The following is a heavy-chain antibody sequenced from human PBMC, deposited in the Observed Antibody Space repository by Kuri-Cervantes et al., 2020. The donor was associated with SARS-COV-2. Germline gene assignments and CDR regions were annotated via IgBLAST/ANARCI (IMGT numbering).Heavy chain of an antibody. J-gene: IGHJ5*02. CDR2: ICYSGST. CDR3: ARDPNANHNNWFDP. Sequence: SQTLSLTCTVSGGSISSHYWSWIRQPPGKGLEWIGYICYSGSTNYNPSLKSRVTISVDTSKNQFSLKLSSVTAADTAVYYCARDPNANHNNWFDPWGQGTLVTVSS. CDR1: GGSISSHY. D-gene: IGHD4/OR15-4a*01. V-gene: IGHV4-59*11.